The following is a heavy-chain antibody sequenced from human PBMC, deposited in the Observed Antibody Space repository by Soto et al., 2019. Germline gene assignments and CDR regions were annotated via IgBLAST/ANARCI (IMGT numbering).Heavy chain of an antibody. CDR3: ARAYCGGDCYSVSY. CDR1: GFTFSSYA. J-gene: IGHJ4*02. D-gene: IGHD2-21*02. Sequence: QVQLVESGGGVVQPGRSLRLSCAASGFTFSSYAMHWVRQAPGKGLEWVAVISYDGSNKYYADSVKGRFTISRDNSKNTLYLQMNSLRAEDTAVYYCARAYCGGDCYSVSYWGQGPLVTVSS. V-gene: IGHV3-30-3*01. CDR2: ISYDGSNK.